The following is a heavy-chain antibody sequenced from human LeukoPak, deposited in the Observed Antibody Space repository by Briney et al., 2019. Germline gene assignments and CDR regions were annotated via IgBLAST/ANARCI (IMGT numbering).Heavy chain of an antibody. Sequence: GGSLSLSCAPSVFTFSIYAMSCVRQAPGRGVGWVSAISGSVGSAYYAHSVKGRFTIARDNSKNTLYLQMNSLRAEDTAVYYCASLTYYDILNGPFDYWGQGTLVTVSS. CDR2: ISGSVGSA. CDR3: ASLTYYDILNGPFDY. CDR1: VFTFSIYA. J-gene: IGHJ4*02. V-gene: IGHV3-23*01. D-gene: IGHD3-9*01.